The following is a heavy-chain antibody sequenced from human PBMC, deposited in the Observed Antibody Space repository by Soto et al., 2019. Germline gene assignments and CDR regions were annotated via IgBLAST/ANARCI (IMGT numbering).Heavy chain of an antibody. V-gene: IGHV3-23*01. CDR3: AKIEMGWFAH. Sequence: LRLSCTGSGFSFFSYAMSWVRQAPGKGLEWVSTISGSGGHTYYADSVKGRFVVSRDNDKNTVYLHMSSLTGEDTAVYFCAKIEMGWFAHWGQGTQVTVFS. CDR2: ISGSGGHT. D-gene: IGHD2-8*01. CDR1: GFSFFSYA. J-gene: IGHJ5*02.